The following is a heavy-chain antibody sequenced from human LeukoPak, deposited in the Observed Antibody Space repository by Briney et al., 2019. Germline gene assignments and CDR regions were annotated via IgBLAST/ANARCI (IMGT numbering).Heavy chain of an antibody. CDR2: ISSSSSYI. Sequence: PGGSLRLSCAASGFTFSSYSMNWVRQAPGKGLEWVSSISSSSSYIYYADSVKGRFTISRDNAKNSLYLQMNILRAEDTAVYYCARSWSIAAAGINGVDYWGQGTLVTVSS. CDR3: ARSWSIAAAGINGVDY. CDR1: GFTFSSYS. D-gene: IGHD6-13*01. J-gene: IGHJ4*02. V-gene: IGHV3-21*01.